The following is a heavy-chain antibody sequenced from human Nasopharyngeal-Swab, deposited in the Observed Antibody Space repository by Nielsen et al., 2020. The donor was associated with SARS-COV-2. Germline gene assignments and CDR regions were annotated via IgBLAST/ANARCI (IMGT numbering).Heavy chain of an antibody. J-gene: IGHJ4*02. V-gene: IGHV3-73*01. CDR2: IGDKAHNYAT. CDR3: TTDYYFDY. Sequence: VRQMPGKGLEWVGCIGDKAHNYATTYAASVKGRFTISRDDSKNTAFLQMDSLKTEDTALYYCTTDYYFDYWGQGTLVTVSS.